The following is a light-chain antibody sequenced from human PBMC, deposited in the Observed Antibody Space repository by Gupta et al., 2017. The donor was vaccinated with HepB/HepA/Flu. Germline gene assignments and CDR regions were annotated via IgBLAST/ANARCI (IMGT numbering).Light chain of an antibody. CDR2: DVS. J-gene: IGLJ1*01. V-gene: IGLV2-14*03. CDR3: NSYTSSSTFV. CDR1: SSDVGGYNY. Sequence: HSALTQPASVSGSPGQSITISCTGTSSDVGGYNYVSWYQQHPGKAPKLMICDVSNRPSGVSNRFSGSKSGNTASLTISGLQAEDEADYYCNSYTSSSTFVFGTGTKVTVL.